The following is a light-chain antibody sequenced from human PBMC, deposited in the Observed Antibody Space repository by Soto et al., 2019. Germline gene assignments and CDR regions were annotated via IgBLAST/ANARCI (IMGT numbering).Light chain of an antibody. CDR1: SSNIGAGRD. V-gene: IGLV1-40*01. CDR2: DSN. J-gene: IGLJ1*01. Sequence: QSVLTQPPSVSGAPGQRVIISCTGSSSNIGAGRDVHWYRQFPGEAPKFLISDSNHRPSGVPDRFSVSKSGASASLAITGLRPEDEGDYFCQSYGTSLSGLYVVGTGTKVTVL. CDR3: QSYGTSLSGLYV.